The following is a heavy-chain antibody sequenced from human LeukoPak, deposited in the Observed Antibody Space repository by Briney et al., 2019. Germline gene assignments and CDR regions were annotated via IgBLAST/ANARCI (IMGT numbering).Heavy chain of an antibody. CDR3: SRDRSYGY. CDR1: GVTFSNAW. Sequence: GGSLRLSCAASGVTFSNAWMSCVRQAPGKGLEWVGRIKSKTDGGTTDYAAPVKGRFTISRDDSNNTLYLQMNSLKTEDTALYYRSRDRSYGYWGQGTLVTVSS. D-gene: IGHD3-10*01. J-gene: IGHJ4*02. V-gene: IGHV3-15*01. CDR2: IKSKTDGGTT.